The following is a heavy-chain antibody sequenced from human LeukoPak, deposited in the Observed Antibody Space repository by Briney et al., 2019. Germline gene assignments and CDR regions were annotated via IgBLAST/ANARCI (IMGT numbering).Heavy chain of an antibody. Sequence: SQTLSLTCTVSGGSISSGGYYWSWIRQHPGKGLEWIGYIYYSGSTYYNPSLKSRVTISVDTSKNQLSLKLSSVTAADTAVYYCARGLWDSTGFDYWGQGTLVTVSS. J-gene: IGHJ4*02. CDR2: IYYSGST. CDR3: ARGLWDSTGFDY. D-gene: IGHD2/OR15-2a*01. V-gene: IGHV4-31*03. CDR1: GGSISSGGYY.